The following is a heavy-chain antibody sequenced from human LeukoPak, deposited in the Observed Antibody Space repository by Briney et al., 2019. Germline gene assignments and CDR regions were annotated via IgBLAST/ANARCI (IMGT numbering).Heavy chain of an antibody. D-gene: IGHD3-22*01. Sequence: GGSLRLSCAGSGFTFSNYSINWVRQAPGKGLEWVSSISPSSHYIYYADSVKGRFTISRDNSKNTLYLQMNSLRAEDTAVYYCARTLVVVMYYGMDVWGQGTTVTVSS. CDR3: ARTLVVVMYYGMDV. CDR1: GFTFSNYS. V-gene: IGHV3-21*01. CDR2: ISPSSHYI. J-gene: IGHJ6*02.